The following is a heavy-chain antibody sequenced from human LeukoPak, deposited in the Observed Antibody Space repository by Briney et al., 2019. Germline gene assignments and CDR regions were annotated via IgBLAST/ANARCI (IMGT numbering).Heavy chain of an antibody. CDR3: ARGAYYYPY. V-gene: IGHV3-23*01. CDR2: ISGSGGST. CDR1: GFTFSSYA. J-gene: IGHJ4*02. Sequence: GGSLRLSCAASGFTFSSYAMSWVRQAPGKGLEWVSAISGSGGSTYYADSVKGRFTISRDNAKNSLYLQMNSLRADDTAVYFCARGAYYYPYWGQGTLVTVSS. D-gene: IGHD3-10*01.